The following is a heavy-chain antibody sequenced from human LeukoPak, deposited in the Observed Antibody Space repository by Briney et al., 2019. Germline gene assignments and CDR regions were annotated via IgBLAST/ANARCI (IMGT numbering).Heavy chain of an antibody. D-gene: IGHD5-18*01. CDR3: ARVAQLWPPRHFDY. CDR1: GYSISSGYY. J-gene: IGHJ4*02. Sequence: SETLSLTCTVSGYSISSGYYWGWIRQPPGKGLKWIGNIYYSGSTNYNPSLKSRVTISVDTSKNQFSLKLSSVTAADTAVYYCARVAQLWPPRHFDYWGQGTLVTVSS. CDR2: IYYSGST. V-gene: IGHV4-38-2*02.